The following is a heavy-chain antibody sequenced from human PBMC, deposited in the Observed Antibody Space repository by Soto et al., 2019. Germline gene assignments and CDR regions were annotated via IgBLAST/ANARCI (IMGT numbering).Heavy chain of an antibody. CDR3: AKDSGRITGTVYYFDY. Sequence: EVQLLESGGGLVQPGGSLRLSCAASGFTFSSYAMSWVRQAPGKGLEWVSAISGSGGSTYYADSVKGRFTISRDNYKNTLYLQMNSLRAEDTAVYYCAKDSGRITGTVYYFDYWGQGTLVTVSS. V-gene: IGHV3-23*01. D-gene: IGHD1-20*01. CDR2: ISGSGGST. CDR1: GFTFSSYA. J-gene: IGHJ4*02.